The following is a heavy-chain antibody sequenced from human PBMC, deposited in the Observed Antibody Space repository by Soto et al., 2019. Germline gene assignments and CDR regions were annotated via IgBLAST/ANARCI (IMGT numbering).Heavy chain of an antibody. CDR3: ARARADFWSGYHNILWFDP. Sequence: WGSLRLSCAASGFTFSSYEMNWVRQAPGKGLEWVSYISGSGNTIYYARSVRGRFTISRDNAKNSLFLQMNSLRADDTAVYYCARARADFWSGYHNILWFDPWGQGTLVTVSS. D-gene: IGHD3-3*01. V-gene: IGHV3-48*03. CDR1: GFTFSSYE. CDR2: ISGSGNTI. J-gene: IGHJ5*02.